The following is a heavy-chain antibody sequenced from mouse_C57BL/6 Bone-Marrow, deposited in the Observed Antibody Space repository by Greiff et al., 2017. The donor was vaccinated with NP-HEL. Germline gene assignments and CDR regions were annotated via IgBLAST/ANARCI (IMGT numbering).Heavy chain of an antibody. J-gene: IGHJ2*01. CDR1: GYSFTDYN. CDR3: ARGGLRYWDY. V-gene: IGHV1-39*01. CDR2: IDPYYGGT. D-gene: IGHD1-1*01. Sequence: VHVKQSGPELEKPGASVKISCKASGYSFTDYNMNWVKQSIGKSLEWIGNIDPYYGGTSYNQKFKGKATLTVDISSSTGYMQLKSLTSEDSAVYYCARGGLRYWDYWGQGTTLTVSS.